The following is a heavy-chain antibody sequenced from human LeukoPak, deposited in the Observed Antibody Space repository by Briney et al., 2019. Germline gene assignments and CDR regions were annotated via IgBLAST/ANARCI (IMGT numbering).Heavy chain of an antibody. CDR1: GFTVSSNC. CDR3: ARDRYCTGTTCYVGCGWFFGL. Sequence: GGSLRLSCAASGFTVSSNCMSWVRQAPGKGLEWVSVIYSGGSTYYADSVKGQFTICRDNSKTTLYLQMNSLRAEDTAVYYCARDRYCTGTTCYVGCGWFFGLWGRGSLVTVSS. D-gene: IGHD2-2*01. V-gene: IGHV3-53*01. J-gene: IGHJ2*01. CDR2: IYSGGST.